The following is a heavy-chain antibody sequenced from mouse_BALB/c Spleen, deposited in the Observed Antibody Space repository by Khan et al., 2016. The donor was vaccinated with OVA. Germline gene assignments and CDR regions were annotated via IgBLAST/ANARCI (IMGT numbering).Heavy chain of an antibody. D-gene: IGHD4-1*02. V-gene: IGHV9-3-1*01. J-gene: IGHJ4*01. CDR1: GYTFTNYG. Sequence: QIQLVQSGPELKKPGETVKLSCKASGYTFTNYGMNWVKQSPGKTLKWMGWINTYTGEPTYADDFKGRFAFSLETSASTAYLQINNLNNEDTATYSGARPTYFSATRDHWGQGTTVTVSS. CDR3: ARPTYFSATRDH. CDR2: INTYTGEP.